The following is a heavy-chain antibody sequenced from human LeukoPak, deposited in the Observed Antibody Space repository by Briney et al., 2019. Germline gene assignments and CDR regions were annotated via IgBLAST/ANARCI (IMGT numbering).Heavy chain of an antibody. CDR1: GGTFSSYA. CDR3: ASTYSGYDYGWFDP. CDR2: ISAYNGNT. D-gene: IGHD5-12*01. V-gene: IGHV1-18*01. J-gene: IGHJ5*02. Sequence: ASVKVSCKASGGTFSSYAISWVRQAPGQGLEWMGWISAYNGNTNYAQKLQGRVTMTTDTSTSTAYMELRSLRSDDTAVYYCASTYSGYDYGWFDPWGQGTLVTVSS.